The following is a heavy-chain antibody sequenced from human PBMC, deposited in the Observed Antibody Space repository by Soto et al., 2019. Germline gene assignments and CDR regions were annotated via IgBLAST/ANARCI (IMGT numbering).Heavy chain of an antibody. CDR1: GYTFSSYW. CDR3: ARRSSYDPYLDV. D-gene: IGHD3-3*01. V-gene: IGHV5-51*01. J-gene: IGHJ6*02. CDR2: IYPGDSDT. Sequence: GESLKISCQASGYTFSSYWIAWVRQMPGKGLEWVGIIYPGDSDTRYSPSFQGQVTISADKSISTAYLQWSSLKASDTAMYYCARRSSYDPYLDVWGQGTTVTVSS.